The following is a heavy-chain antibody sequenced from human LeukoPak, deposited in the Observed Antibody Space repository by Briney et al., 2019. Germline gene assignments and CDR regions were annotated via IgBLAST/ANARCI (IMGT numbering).Heavy chain of an antibody. J-gene: IGHJ4*02. CDR3: ARGGQYSFY. CDR1: GLTFSSYW. Sequence: GGSLRLSCAASGLTFSSYWMNWVRQAPGKGLEWVANIKQGGSDKYYVDSVKGRFTISRDNSKNSLYLQMSSLRAEDTAVYYCARGGQYSFYWGQGTLVTVSS. CDR2: IKQGGSDK. V-gene: IGHV3-7*01. D-gene: IGHD5-18*01.